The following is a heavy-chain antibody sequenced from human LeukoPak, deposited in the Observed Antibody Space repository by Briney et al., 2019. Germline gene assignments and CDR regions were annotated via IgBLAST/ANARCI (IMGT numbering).Heavy chain of an antibody. V-gene: IGHV4-39*02. Sequence: SETLSLTCTVSGGSISSSYYYWGWFRQPPGKGLEWIGSIYNSGSTHYNPSLKSRVTISVDTSKNQFSLKLSSVTAADTAVYYCAREVVPDVIDAFDIWGQGTMVTVSS. J-gene: IGHJ3*02. CDR3: AREVVPDVIDAFDI. CDR2: IYNSGST. D-gene: IGHD2-2*01. CDR1: GGSISSSYYY.